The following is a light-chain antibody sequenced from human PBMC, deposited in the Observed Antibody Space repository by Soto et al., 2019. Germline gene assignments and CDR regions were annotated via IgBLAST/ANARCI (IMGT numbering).Light chain of an antibody. Sequence: EIVMTQSPATLSVSPGERAILSCRASQSVSSNLAWYQQKPGQAPRLLIYGASTRATGIPARFSGSGSGTYFTLTISSLQSEDFAVYYCQQYNNWPPWTFGQGTKVEIK. CDR1: QSVSSN. V-gene: IGKV3-15*01. CDR2: GAS. CDR3: QQYNNWPPWT. J-gene: IGKJ1*01.